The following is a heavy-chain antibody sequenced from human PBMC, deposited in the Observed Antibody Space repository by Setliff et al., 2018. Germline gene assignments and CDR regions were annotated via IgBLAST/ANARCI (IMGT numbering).Heavy chain of an antibody. CDR3: ARGYYNFLSGYYTPYYFDY. V-gene: IGHV4-59*11. CDR2: IYYSGNT. CDR1: GFTFSSHG. J-gene: IGHJ4*02. D-gene: IGHD3-3*01. Sequence: GSLRLSCVASGFTFSSHGMTWVRLAPGKGLEWIGYIYYSGNTNYNPSLKSRVTISVDTSKNQFSPKLSSVTAADTAVYFCARGYYNFLSGYYTPYYFDYWGQGTLVTVSS.